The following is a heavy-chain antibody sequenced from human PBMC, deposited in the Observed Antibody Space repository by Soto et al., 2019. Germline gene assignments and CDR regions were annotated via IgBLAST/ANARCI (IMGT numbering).Heavy chain of an antibody. V-gene: IGHV3-48*03. J-gene: IGHJ4*02. CDR3: PRRLGRFNY. D-gene: IGHD3-10*01. CDR1: GFTFNDFE. Sequence: EVQLLESGGGLVQPGGSLRLSCGVSGFTFNDFEMNWVRQAPGKGLEWLAYIDGSGTTKKYADSVRGRFTISRDNPNNAQFLQMSSQGAADTAIEYCPRRLGRFNYWGQGALVIVAS. CDR2: IDGSGTTK.